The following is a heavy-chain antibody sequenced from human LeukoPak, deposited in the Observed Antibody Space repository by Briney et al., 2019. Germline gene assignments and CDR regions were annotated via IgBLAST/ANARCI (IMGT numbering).Heavy chain of an antibody. CDR2: IYYSGST. J-gene: IGHJ5*02. CDR1: GGSISSYY. V-gene: IGHV4-59*08. Sequence: SETLSLTCTVSGGSISSYYWSWIRQPPGKGLEWIGYIYYSGSTNCNPSLKSRVTISVDTSKNQFSLKLSSVTAADTAVYYCARHLWGSYYVSWFDPWGQGTLVTVSS. CDR3: ARHLWGSYYVSWFDP. D-gene: IGHD1-26*01.